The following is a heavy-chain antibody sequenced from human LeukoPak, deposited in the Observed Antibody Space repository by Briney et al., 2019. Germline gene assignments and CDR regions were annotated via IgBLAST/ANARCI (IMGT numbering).Heavy chain of an antibody. CDR2: ISSSSSYI. CDR3: ARDAKYYYGSGSFFYFFDY. J-gene: IGHJ4*02. CDR1: GFTFSSYT. Sequence: GESLRLSCAASGFTFSSYTMNWVRQAPGKGLEWVSSISSSSSYIYYADSVKGRFTISRDNAKNSLFLQMNSLRAEDTAVYYCARDAKYYYGSGSFFYFFDYWGQGTLVTVSS. V-gene: IGHV3-21*01. D-gene: IGHD3-10*01.